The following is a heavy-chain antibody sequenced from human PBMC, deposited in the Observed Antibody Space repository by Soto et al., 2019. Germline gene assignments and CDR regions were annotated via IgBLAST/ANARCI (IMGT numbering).Heavy chain of an antibody. Sequence: EVQLVESGEGLVKLGGSLRLSCAASGFPLSSFNMNWVRQAPGKGLEWVPSISSSSSYIYYADSVRGRFPLSRDDANNSLYLQMNRLRAEDTAVYYCARDHASGNQSLASYYYHGMDVWGQGTTVTVSS. D-gene: IGHD3-16*01. CDR3: ARDHASGNQSLASYYYHGMDV. CDR2: ISSSSSYI. CDR1: GFPLSSFN. J-gene: IGHJ6*02. V-gene: IGHV3-21*01.